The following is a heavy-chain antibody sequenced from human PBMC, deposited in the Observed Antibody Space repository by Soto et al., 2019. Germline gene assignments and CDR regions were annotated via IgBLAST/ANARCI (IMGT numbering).Heavy chain of an antibody. CDR1: GGSISNYY. V-gene: IGHV4-59*08. CDR2: IFSSGST. CDR3: ARQRRDFDY. Sequence: PSETLSLTCTVSGGSISNYYWSWIRQPPGKGLQWIGYIFSSGSTNYNPSLKSRVTISVDTSRNQFSLNLSSVTAADTAVYYCARQRRDFDYWGQGSLVTVSS. J-gene: IGHJ4*02.